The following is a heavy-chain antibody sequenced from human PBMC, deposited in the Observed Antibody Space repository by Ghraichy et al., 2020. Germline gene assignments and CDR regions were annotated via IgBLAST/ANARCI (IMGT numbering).Heavy chain of an antibody. CDR2: ISESGGAR. V-gene: IGHV3-23*01. Sequence: GGSLRLSCAASGFTFSNYSMSWVRQAPGKGLEWVSAISESGGARYYADSLKGRFTISRDNSKNTLYLQMNSLRVEDTALYYCAREDSSGHYSFDYWGQGTLVTVSS. J-gene: IGHJ4*02. CDR1: GFTFSNYS. CDR3: AREDSSGHYSFDY. D-gene: IGHD3-22*01.